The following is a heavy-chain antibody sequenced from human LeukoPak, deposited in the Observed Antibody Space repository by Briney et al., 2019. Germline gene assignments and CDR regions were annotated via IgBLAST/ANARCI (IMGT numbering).Heavy chain of an antibody. Sequence: GGSLRLSRAASVFTFSSYWMHWVRQAPGKGLVWVSRINSDGSSTSCADSVKGRFAISRDNAKITLYLQMNSLRAEATDVYYCASASRDGYFYWGQGILVTVSS. CDR2: INSDGSST. CDR3: ASASRDGYFY. V-gene: IGHV3-74*01. J-gene: IGHJ4*02. D-gene: IGHD5-24*01. CDR1: VFTFSSYW.